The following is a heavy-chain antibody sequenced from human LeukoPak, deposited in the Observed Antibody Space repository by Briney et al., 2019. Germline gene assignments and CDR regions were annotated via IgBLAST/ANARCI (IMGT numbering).Heavy chain of an antibody. CDR1: GYTFSIYD. V-gene: IGHV1-18*01. J-gene: IGHJ4*02. CDR3: ARCGATVTMFFDY. CDR2: ISADNGNT. D-gene: IGHD4-17*01. Sequence: ASVKVSCKASGYTFSIYDITWVRQAPGQGLEWMGVISADNGNTNYAQKFQGRVTMTTDTSTSTAYMELRSLRADDTAVYYCARCGATVTMFFDYWGQGTLVTVSS.